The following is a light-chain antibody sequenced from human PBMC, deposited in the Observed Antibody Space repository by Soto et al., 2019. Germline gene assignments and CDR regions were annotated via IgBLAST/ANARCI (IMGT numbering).Light chain of an antibody. CDR2: SNN. CDR1: SSNIGRNT. CDR3: AAWDDSLNGFWV. J-gene: IGLJ3*02. Sequence: QSVLTQPPSASATPGQRVTISCSGSSSNIGRNTVNWYQQLPGTAPKLLIYSNNQRPSGVPDRFSGSKSGTSASLAISGLQSEDEADYYCAAWDDSLNGFWVFGGGTKVTVL. V-gene: IGLV1-44*01.